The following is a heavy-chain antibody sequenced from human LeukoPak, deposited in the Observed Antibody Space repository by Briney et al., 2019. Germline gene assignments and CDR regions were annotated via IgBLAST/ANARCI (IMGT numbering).Heavy chain of an antibody. CDR1: GFTFSSYA. D-gene: IGHD2-2*01. V-gene: IGHV3-23*01. J-gene: IGHJ3*02. CDR2: ISGSGGST. Sequence: PGGSLRLSCAASGFTFSSYALSWVRQAPGKGLEWVSAISGSGGSTYYADSVKGRFTISRDNSKNTLYLQMNSLRAEDTAVYYCAKGGDIVVVPAAFDIWGQGTMVTVSS. CDR3: AKGGDIVVVPAAFDI.